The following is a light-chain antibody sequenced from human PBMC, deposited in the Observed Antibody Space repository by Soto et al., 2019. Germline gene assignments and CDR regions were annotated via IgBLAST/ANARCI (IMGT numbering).Light chain of an antibody. Sequence: EIVMTQSPATLSVSPGERSTLSCRASQSVSSNLAWYQQKLGQAPRLLIYGASTRATGIPDRFRGSESGTEFTLTISSLQSEDFAVYYCQQYNNWPQTFGQGTKVDIK. V-gene: IGKV3-15*01. CDR2: GAS. CDR3: QQYNNWPQT. CDR1: QSVSSN. J-gene: IGKJ1*01.